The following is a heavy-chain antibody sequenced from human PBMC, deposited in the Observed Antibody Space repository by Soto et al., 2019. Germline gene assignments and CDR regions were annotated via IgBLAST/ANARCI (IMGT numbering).Heavy chain of an antibody. CDR1: GFTFSSYG. CDR2: ISYDGSNK. J-gene: IGHJ4*02. V-gene: IGHV3-30*18. CDR3: AKDLRRGAITGPEV. D-gene: IGHD1-20*01. Sequence: QVQLVESGGGVVQPGRSLRLSCAASGFTFSSYGMHWVRQAPGKGLEWVAVISYDGSNKYYADSVKGRFTISRDNSKNTLYLQMNSLRAEDTAVYYCAKDLRRGAITGPEVWGQGTLVTVSS.